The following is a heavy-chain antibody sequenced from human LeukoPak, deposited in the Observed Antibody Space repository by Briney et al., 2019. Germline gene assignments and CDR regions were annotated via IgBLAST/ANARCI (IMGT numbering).Heavy chain of an antibody. Sequence: GGSLRLSCAASGFTFSSYAMSWVRQAPGKGLEWVSAISGSGGSTYYADSVKGRFTISRDNSKSTLYLRMNSLRAEDTAVYYCAKDPRTAVAGIFDYWGQGTLVTVSS. CDR3: AKDPRTAVAGIFDY. J-gene: IGHJ4*02. CDR2: ISGSGGST. D-gene: IGHD6-19*01. CDR1: GFTFSSYA. V-gene: IGHV3-23*01.